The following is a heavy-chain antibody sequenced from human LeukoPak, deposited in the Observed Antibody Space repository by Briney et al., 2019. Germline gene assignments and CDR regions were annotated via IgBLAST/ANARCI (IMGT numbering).Heavy chain of an antibody. D-gene: IGHD3-10*01. CDR2: IRYDGTNK. Sequence: GGSLRLSCAASGFTFSNYGMHWVRQAPGKGLEWVAFIRYDGTNKYYADSVKGRFTISRDNSKNTLYLQMNSLRAEDTAVYYCAKGTSGSYRADAFDIWGQGTMVTVSS. CDR1: GFTFSNYG. CDR3: AKGTSGSYRADAFDI. J-gene: IGHJ3*02. V-gene: IGHV3-30*02.